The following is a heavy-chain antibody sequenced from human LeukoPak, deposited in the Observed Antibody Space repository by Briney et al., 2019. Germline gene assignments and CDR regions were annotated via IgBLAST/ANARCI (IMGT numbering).Heavy chain of an antibody. CDR3: AKHKENYGDSCLDDY. J-gene: IGHJ4*02. CDR2: ISGSGDNT. D-gene: IGHD4-17*01. V-gene: IGHV3-23*01. Sequence: GGSLRLSCAASGFNVSNNYMTWVRQAPGKGLEGVSVISGSGDNTYYADSVKGRLTISRDNSKNTLYLQMNSLRGEDTAVYYCAKHKENYGDSCLDDYWGQGTLVTVSS. CDR1: GFNVSNNY.